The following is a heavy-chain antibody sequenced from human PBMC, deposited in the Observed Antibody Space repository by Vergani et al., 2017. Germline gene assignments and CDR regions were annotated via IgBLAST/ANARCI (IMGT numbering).Heavy chain of an antibody. D-gene: IGHD1-26*01. J-gene: IGHJ3*02. CDR3: ARGTFLHAFDN. Sequence: QVQLQESGPGLLKPSQTLSLTFSVAGVSISSGNYYWNWIRPPAGKGLEWMGRIYSSGSTSYNPSIKSRITMSLDTSKNQFSLSLSSVTAADTAVYYCARGTFLHAFDNWGQGTVVTVSS. CDR2: IYSSGST. V-gene: IGHV4-61*02. CDR1: GVSISSGNYY.